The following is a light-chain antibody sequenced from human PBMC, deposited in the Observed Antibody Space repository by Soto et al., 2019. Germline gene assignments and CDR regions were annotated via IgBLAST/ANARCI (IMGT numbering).Light chain of an antibody. CDR1: QSVSSS. CDR3: QQYGSLSWT. CDR2: GAS. Sequence: ETALTQPPATLSVSPVERGNLSCRASQSVSSSLAWYQQKPGQAPRIIIFGASGRATGIPDRFSGSGSGTDFTLTISRLEPEDFAVYYCQQYGSLSWTLGQGTKVDI. J-gene: IGKJ1*01. V-gene: IGKV3-20*01.